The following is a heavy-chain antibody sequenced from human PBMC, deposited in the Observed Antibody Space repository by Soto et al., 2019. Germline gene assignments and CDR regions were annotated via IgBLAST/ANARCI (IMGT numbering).Heavy chain of an antibody. D-gene: IGHD6-19*01. J-gene: IGHJ4*02. Sequence: GGSLRLSCAASGFTFSSYGMHWVRQAPGKGLEWVAVIWYDGTNEYYADSVKGRFTISRDNSKSTVYLQMNSLTPEDTALYYCARKWGTYSSASLDYWGLGTLVTVS. CDR3: ARKWGTYSSASLDY. V-gene: IGHV3-30*19. CDR1: GFTFSSYG. CDR2: IWYDGTNE.